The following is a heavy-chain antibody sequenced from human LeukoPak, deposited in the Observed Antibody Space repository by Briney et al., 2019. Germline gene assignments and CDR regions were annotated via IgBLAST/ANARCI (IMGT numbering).Heavy chain of an antibody. CDR1: GGSISRHY. V-gene: IGHV4-59*11. Sequence: SETLSLICTVSGGSISRHYWSWIRQPPGKGLEWSGNIYYSGSTNYNPSLKSRVTISVDTSKNQFSLKLSSVTAADTAVYYCARVSHYGGNGDFDYWGQGTLVTVSS. J-gene: IGHJ4*02. D-gene: IGHD4-23*01. CDR2: IYYSGST. CDR3: ARVSHYGGNGDFDY.